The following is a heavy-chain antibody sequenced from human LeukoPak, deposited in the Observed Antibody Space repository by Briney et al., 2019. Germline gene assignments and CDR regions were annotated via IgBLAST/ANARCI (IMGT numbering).Heavy chain of an antibody. J-gene: IGHJ4*02. CDR1: GFTFDDYG. CDR3: ARDYPRWLHSFDY. V-gene: IGHV3-20*04. Sequence: AGSLRLSCAASGFTFDDYGMSWVRQAPGKGLEWVSGINWNGGSTGYADPVKGRFTISRDNAKNSLYLQMNSLRAEDTALYYCARDYPRWLHSFDYWGQGTLVTVSS. D-gene: IGHD5-24*01. CDR2: INWNGGST.